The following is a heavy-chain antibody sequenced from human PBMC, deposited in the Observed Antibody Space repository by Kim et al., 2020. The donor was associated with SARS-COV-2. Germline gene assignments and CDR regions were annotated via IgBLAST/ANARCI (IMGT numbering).Heavy chain of an antibody. D-gene: IGHD4-17*01. CDR3: AKEGGVNTAYFSAMDV. Sequence: SVKGRFTISRDSAGNALYLEMTSLRAEDTAVYYCAKEGGVNTAYFSAMDVWGQGTTVTVSS. V-gene: IGHV3-23*03. J-gene: IGHJ6*02.